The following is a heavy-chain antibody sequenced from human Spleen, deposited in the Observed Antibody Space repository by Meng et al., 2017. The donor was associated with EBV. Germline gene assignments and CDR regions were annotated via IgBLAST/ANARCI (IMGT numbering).Heavy chain of an antibody. J-gene: IGHJ4*02. CDR3: ARESDYGANWYYFDY. CDR2: ISGYNGHT. CDR1: GYSFTSQG. Sequence: QGKLGHAGAEVKKPGASVKVSCKASGYSFTSQGIHWVRQAPGQGLEWMGWISGYNGHTNYAQKFQDRVTMTTDTSTSTAYMELRSLTSDDTAVYYCARESDYGANWYYFDYWGQGTLVTVSS. V-gene: IGHV1-18*01. D-gene: IGHD4-23*01.